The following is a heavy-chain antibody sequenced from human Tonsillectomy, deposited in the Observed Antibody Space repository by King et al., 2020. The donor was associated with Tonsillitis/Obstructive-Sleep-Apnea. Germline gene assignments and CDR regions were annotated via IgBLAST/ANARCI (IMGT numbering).Heavy chain of an antibody. CDR2: IYESXNT. Sequence: VQLQESGPGLVKPSQTLSLTCTVSGGSISSGGYYWNWXRQHPGRGLEWXXYIYESXNTYYNPSLKSRVTIPVDTSKNQFSLKLRSVTAADTAVYYCARAFTEGYNYWNAFDIWGQGTMVTVSS. CDR1: GGSISSGGYY. D-gene: IGHD5-24*01. CDR3: ARAFTEGYNYWNAFDI. V-gene: IGHV4-31*03. J-gene: IGHJ3*02.